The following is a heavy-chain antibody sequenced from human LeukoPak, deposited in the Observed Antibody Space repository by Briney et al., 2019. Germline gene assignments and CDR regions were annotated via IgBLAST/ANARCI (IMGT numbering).Heavy chain of an antibody. V-gene: IGHV3-48*03. CDR2: ISSSGSTI. CDR3: ARRGQWPGLHYYYGMDV. Sequence: AGGSLRLSCAASGFTFSSYGMNWVRQAPGKGLEWVSYISSSGSTIYYADSVKGRFTISRDNAKNSLYLQMNSLRAEDTAVYYCARRGQWPGLHYYYGMDVWGKGTTVTVSS. CDR1: GFTFSSYG. J-gene: IGHJ6*04. D-gene: IGHD6-19*01.